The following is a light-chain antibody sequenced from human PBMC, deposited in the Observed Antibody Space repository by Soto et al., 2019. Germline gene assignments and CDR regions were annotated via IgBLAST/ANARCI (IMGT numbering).Light chain of an antibody. CDR1: QSVSSY. CDR3: QQRSNRPPG. J-gene: IGKJ1*01. CDR2: DAS. Sequence: EIVLTQSPATLSLSPGERATLSCRASQSVSSYLAWYQQKPGQAPRLLIYDASNRATGIPARFSGSGSGTDFTLTISSLEPEDFAVYYCQQRSNRPPGVGQGTKVEIK. V-gene: IGKV3-11*01.